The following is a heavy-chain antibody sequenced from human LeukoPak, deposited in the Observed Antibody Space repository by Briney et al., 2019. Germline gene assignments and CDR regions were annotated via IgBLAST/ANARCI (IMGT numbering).Heavy chain of an antibody. CDR1: GYDFSINY. J-gene: IGHJ6*04. Sequence: GGSLRLSCAASGYDFSINYMSWVRQVPRKGLEWVSVMYSGGDTDYADAVRGRFTISRDNAKNSLYLQMNSLRAEDTAVYYCAELGITMIGGVWGKGTTVTISS. CDR3: AELGITMIGGV. V-gene: IGHV3-53*01. D-gene: IGHD3-10*02. CDR2: MYSGGDT.